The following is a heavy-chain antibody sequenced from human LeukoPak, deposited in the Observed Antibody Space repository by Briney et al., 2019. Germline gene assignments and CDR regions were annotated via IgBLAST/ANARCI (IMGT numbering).Heavy chain of an antibody. CDR2: INHSGSA. V-gene: IGHV4-34*01. J-gene: IGHJ5*02. CDR1: GGSFSGYY. CDR3: ARAPPRHCTNGGLDP. D-gene: IGHD2-8*01. Sequence: SETLSLTCAVYGGSFSGYYWSWIREPPGKGLGWIGEINHSGSANDNPSLKSRGTISVDTSKNQFSRKLRSVTAADTAVYYRARAPPRHCTNGGLDPWGQGTLVT.